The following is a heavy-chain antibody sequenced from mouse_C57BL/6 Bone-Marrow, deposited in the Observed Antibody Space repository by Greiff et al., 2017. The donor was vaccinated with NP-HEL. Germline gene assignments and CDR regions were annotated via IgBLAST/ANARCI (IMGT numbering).Heavy chain of an antibody. CDR2: LNPSSGYT. CDR1: GYTFTSYW. CDR3: ARGGYYYGSRAWFAY. V-gene: IGHV1-7*01. D-gene: IGHD1-1*01. J-gene: IGHJ3*01. Sequence: VQLQESGAELAKPGASVKLSCKASGYTFTSYWMHWVKQRPGQGLEWIGYLNPSSGYTKYSQKFKDKATLTADKSSSTAYMQLSSLTYEDSAVYYCARGGYYYGSRAWFAYWGQGTLVTVSA.